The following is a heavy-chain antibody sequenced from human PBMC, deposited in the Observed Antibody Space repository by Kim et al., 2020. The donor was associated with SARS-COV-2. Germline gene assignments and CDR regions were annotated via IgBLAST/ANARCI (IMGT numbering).Heavy chain of an antibody. CDR3: ARDMGGYCSGGSCYGAFDI. CDR2: ISSSSSYI. CDR1: GFTFSSYS. J-gene: IGHJ3*02. V-gene: IGHV3-21*01. D-gene: IGHD2-15*01. Sequence: GGSLRLSCAASGFTFSSYSMNWVRQAPGKGLEWVSSISSSSSYIYYADSVKGRFTISRDNAKNSLYLQMNSLRAEDTAVYYCARDMGGYCSGGSCYGAFDIWGQGTMVTVSS.